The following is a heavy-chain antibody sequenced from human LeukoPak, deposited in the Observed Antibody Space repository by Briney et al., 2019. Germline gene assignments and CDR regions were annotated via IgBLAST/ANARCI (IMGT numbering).Heavy chain of an antibody. CDR1: GGSISTYY. Sequence: SETLSLTCAVSGGSISTYYWSWIRQPPGKGPEWMAYIHSTGSTNYNPSLKSRVTISADTSKNQFSLTLRLVTAGDTAVYYCARVARDGYLAYYFDYWGQGILVTVSS. J-gene: IGHJ4*02. CDR2: IHSTGST. V-gene: IGHV4-59*01. D-gene: IGHD5-24*01. CDR3: ARVARDGYLAYYFDY.